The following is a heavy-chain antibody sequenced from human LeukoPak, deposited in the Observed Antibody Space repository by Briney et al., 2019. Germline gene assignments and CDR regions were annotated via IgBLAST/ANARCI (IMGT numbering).Heavy chain of an antibody. V-gene: IGHV3-7*03. CDR3: ARNNGMDV. J-gene: IGHJ6*02. CDR2: IKQDGSEK. Sequence: GGSLRLSCAASGFTFGSYWMSWVRQAPGKGLEWVANIKQDGSEKYYVDSVKGRFTISRDNAENSLSLQMNSLRAEDTALYHCARNNGMDVWGQGTTVIVSS. CDR1: GFTFGSYW.